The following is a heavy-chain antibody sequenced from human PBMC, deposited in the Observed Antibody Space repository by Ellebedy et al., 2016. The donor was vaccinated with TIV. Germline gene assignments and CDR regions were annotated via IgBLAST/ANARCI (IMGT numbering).Heavy chain of an antibody. J-gene: IGHJ2*01. CDR2: TYYRSKWYN. V-gene: IGHV6-1*01. D-gene: IGHD4-17*01. Sequence: SETLSLTXAISGDSVSSNSAAWNWIRQSPSRGLEWLGRTYYRSKWYNDYAVSVKSRITINPDTSKNQFSLQLNSVTPEDTAVYYCARAVADGDYKGHWYFDLWGRGTLVTVSS. CDR3: ARAVADGDYKGHWYFDL. CDR1: GDSVSSNSAA.